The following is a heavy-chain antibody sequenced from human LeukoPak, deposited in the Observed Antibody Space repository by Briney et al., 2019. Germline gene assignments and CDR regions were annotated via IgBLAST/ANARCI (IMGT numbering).Heavy chain of an antibody. CDR2: IIPILGIA. CDR3: ASEYYYGSGSYFHFDY. V-gene: IGHV1-69*04. CDR1: GGTFSSYA. D-gene: IGHD3-10*01. J-gene: IGHJ4*02. Sequence: ASVKVSCKASGGTFSSYAISWVRQAPGQGLEWMGRIIPILGIANYAQKFQGRVTITADKSTSTAYMELSSLRSEDTAVYYCASEYYYGSGSYFHFDYWGQGTLVTVSS.